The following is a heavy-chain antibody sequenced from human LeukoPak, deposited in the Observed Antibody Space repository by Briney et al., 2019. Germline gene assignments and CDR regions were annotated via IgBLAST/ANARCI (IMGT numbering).Heavy chain of an antibody. CDR1: GGTFSSYA. D-gene: IGHD6-13*01. V-gene: IGHV1-69*04. J-gene: IGHJ4*02. CDR3: ASFTGYSSSYYIDY. CDR2: IIPILGIA. Sequence: GSSVKVSCKASGGTFSSYAIRWVRPAPGQGLEWMGRIIPILGIANYAQKFQGRVTITADKSTSTAYMELSSLRSEDTAVYYCASFTGYSSSYYIDYWGQGTLVTVSS.